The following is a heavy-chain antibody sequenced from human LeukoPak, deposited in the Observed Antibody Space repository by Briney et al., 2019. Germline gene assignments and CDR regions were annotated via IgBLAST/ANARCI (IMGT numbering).Heavy chain of an antibody. CDR3: VKEVPGTTVYD. D-gene: IGHD4-17*01. CDR2: IFRGEKT. J-gene: IGHJ4*02. Sequence: GGSLRLSCAASGFIVSNTYMSWVRQAPGEGLEWVSVIFRGEKTYYADSVKGRFTISRDSSTNTVYLQMASLRAEDTAIYYCVKEVPGTTVYDWGQGTLVTVSS. V-gene: IGHV3-66*01. CDR1: GFIVSNTY.